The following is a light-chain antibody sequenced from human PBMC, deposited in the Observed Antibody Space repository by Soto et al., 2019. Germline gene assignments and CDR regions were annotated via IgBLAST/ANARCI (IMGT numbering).Light chain of an antibody. Sequence: IQLTQPPSSLSASVGDRVTITCRASQDSTKYLAWYQQKPGKAPNLLIYDASTLHSGVPSRFSGSGSGTDFTLTVSGLQPEDFATYYCQHYNGYRWTFGQGTKVDIK. CDR3: QHYNGYRWT. V-gene: IGKV1-9*01. CDR1: QDSTKY. CDR2: DAS. J-gene: IGKJ1*01.